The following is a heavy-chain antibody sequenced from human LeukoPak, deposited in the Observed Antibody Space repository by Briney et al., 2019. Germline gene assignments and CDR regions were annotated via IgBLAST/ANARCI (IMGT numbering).Heavy chain of an antibody. CDR2: ISAYNGNT. CDR3: ARSITIFGVVVSAMDV. Sequence: ASVKVSCKASGYTFTSYGISWVRQAPGRGLEWMGWISAYNGNTNYAQKLQGRVTMTTDTSTSTAYMELRSLRSDDTAVYYCARSITIFGVVVSAMDVWGKGTTVTVSS. V-gene: IGHV1-18*01. CDR1: GYTFTSYG. J-gene: IGHJ6*03. D-gene: IGHD3-3*01.